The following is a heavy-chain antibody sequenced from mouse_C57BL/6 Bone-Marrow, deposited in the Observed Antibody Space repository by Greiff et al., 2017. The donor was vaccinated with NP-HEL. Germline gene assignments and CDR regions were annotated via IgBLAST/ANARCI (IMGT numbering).Heavy chain of an antibody. CDR1: GFTFSDYG. CDR2: ISSGSSTI. D-gene: IGHD1-1*01. CDR3: AGLRNYAMDY. J-gene: IGHJ4*01. V-gene: IGHV5-17*01. Sequence: EGKRREVGGGLVKPGGSLKLSCAASGFTFSDYGMHWVRQAPEKGLEWVAYISSGSSTIYYADTVKGRFTISRDNAKNTLFLQMTSLRSEDTAMYYWAGLRNYAMDYWGQGTSVTVSS.